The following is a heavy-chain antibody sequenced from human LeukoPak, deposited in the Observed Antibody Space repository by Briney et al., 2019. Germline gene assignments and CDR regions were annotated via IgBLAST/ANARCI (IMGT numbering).Heavy chain of an antibody. CDR2: INSNRGGT. CDR1: GYTFTNYY. J-gene: IGHJ3*02. Sequence: ASVKDSFKASGYTFTNYYIHWVRPAPGQRLEWMGWINSNRGGTNYAQKFQGRVTMTRDTSISTAYMELRSVRSDDTAVYYCAREHGDDAFDIWGPGTMVTVSS. D-gene: IGHD3-3*01. V-gene: IGHV1-2*02. CDR3: AREHGDDAFDI.